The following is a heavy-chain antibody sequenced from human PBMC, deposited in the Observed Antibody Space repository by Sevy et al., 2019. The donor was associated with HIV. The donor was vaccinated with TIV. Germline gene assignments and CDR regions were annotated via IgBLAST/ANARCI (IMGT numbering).Heavy chain of an antibody. CDR2: INPDSGGP. CDR3: VRDDRDGYFDY. CDR1: GYTFTGYY. V-gene: IGHV1-2*02. Sequence: VSVKVSCKASGYTFTGYYMHWVRQAPGQGLEWMGWINPDSGGPNYAPKFQGRVTLTRDTSISTAYMELSRLKSDDTAVYYCVRDDRDGYFDYWGHGTLVTVSS. J-gene: IGHJ4*01.